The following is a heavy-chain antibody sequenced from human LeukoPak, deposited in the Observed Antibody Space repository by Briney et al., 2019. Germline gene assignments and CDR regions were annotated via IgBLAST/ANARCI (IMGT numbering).Heavy chain of an antibody. CDR1: GYTFTSYG. CDR3: ANNYYDSSGYYGFDY. CDR2: IIPIFGTA. J-gene: IGHJ4*02. D-gene: IGHD3-22*01. Sequence: SVKVSCKASGYTFTSYGISWVRQAPGQGLEWMGGIIPIFGTANYAQKFQGRVTITADESTSTAYMELSSLRSEDTAVYYCANNYYDSSGYYGFDYWGQGTLVTVSS. V-gene: IGHV1-69*13.